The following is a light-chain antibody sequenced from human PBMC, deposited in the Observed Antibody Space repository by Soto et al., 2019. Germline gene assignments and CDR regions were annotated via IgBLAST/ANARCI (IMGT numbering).Light chain of an antibody. CDR3: QQSNSYPLT. V-gene: IGKV1-9*01. J-gene: IGKJ4*01. CDR1: QGIGSN. Sequence: IQLTQSPSSLSASGGDRVTITCRASQGIGSNLAWYLQKPGEAPKLLVYGASTLQGGVPSRFSGSGSGTLFTLTITSLQPEDFATYFCQQSNSYPLTFGXGTKV. CDR2: GAS.